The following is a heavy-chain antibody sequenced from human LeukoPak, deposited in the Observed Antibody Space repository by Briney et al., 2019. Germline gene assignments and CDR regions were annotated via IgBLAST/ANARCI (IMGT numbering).Heavy chain of an antibody. CDR2: IWYDGSNK. CDR1: GFTFSSYG. J-gene: IGHJ4*02. D-gene: IGHD4-17*01. V-gene: IGHV3-33*01. CDR3: ARDYGDYASHFDY. Sequence: PGRSLRLSCAASGFTFSSYGMHWVRQAPGKGLEWVAVIWYDGSNKYYADSVKGRFTISRDNSKNTLYLQMNSLRAEDTAVNYCARDYGDYASHFDYWGQGTLVTVSS.